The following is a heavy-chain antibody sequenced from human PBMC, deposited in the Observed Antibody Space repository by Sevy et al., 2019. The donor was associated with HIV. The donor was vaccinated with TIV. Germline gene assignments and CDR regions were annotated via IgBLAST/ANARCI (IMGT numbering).Heavy chain of an antibody. CDR1: GFTFGSYW. V-gene: IGHV3-7*04. CDR2: IKEGGSGR. J-gene: IGHJ4*02. D-gene: IGHD6-6*01. CDR3: ARLYSSSSGRGLDN. Sequence: GSLKLSCAASGFTFGSYWMAWVRQAPGKGLEWVANIKEGGSGRFYVASVRGRFTVSRDKAKKTLYLQMNNLRGEDTALYYCARLYSSSSGRGLDNWGQGALVTVSS.